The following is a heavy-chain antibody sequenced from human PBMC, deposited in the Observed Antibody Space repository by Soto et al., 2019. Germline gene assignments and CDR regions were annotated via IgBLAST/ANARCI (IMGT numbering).Heavy chain of an antibody. Sequence: PGESLKISCAASGFTFSSYAMSWVRQAPGKGLEWVSAISGSGGSTYYADSVKGRFTISRDNSKNTLYLQMNSLRAEDTAVYYCAKDETYYDILTGYSPPPLYGMDVWGQGTTVTVSS. D-gene: IGHD3-9*01. CDR3: AKDETYYDILTGYSPPPLYGMDV. J-gene: IGHJ6*02. CDR2: ISGSGGST. V-gene: IGHV3-23*01. CDR1: GFTFSSYA.